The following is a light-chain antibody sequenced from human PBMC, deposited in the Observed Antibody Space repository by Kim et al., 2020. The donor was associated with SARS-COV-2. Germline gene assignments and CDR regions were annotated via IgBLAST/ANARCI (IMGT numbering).Light chain of an antibody. V-gene: IGLV3-19*01. J-gene: IGLJ2*01. CDR2: GRT. CDR1: SLINYY. CDR3: NSRDNSGHHLL. Sequence: AWRQAITIPCPGYSLINYYATWYQQRPRQAPLLVAYGRTDRPSGIPGRFSASSSGNTASLTITGAQAEDEADYYCNSRDNSGHHLLFGGGTQLTVL.